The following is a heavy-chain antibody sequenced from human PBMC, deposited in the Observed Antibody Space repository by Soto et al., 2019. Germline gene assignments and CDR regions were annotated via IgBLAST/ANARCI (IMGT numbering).Heavy chain of an antibody. Sequence: GGSLRLSCAASGITFRNYAMSWVRQAPGKGLEWVSSISGSGGSTYYAASVKGRFTISRDNSKNTLYLQMNGLRAEDTAVYYCAKDPEWELPKYYFDYWGQGTLVTVSS. D-gene: IGHD1-26*01. J-gene: IGHJ4*02. V-gene: IGHV3-23*01. CDR3: AKDPEWELPKYYFDY. CDR2: ISGSGGST. CDR1: GITFRNYA.